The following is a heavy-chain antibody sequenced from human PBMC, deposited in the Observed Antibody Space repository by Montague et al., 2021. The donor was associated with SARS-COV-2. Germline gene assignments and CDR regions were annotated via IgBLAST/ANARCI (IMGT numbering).Heavy chain of an antibody. D-gene: IGHD3-22*01. V-gene: IGHV4-61*02. CDR3: ARHGKTRIAMIVVVIGYFDY. Sequence: TLSLTCTVSGGSISSGSYYWSWIRQPAGKGLEWIGRIYTSGSTXYNPSLKSRVTISVDTSKNQFSLKLSSVTAADTAVYYCARHGKTRIAMIVVVIGYFDYWGQGTLVTVSS. CDR1: GGSISSGSYY. J-gene: IGHJ4*02. CDR2: IYTSGST.